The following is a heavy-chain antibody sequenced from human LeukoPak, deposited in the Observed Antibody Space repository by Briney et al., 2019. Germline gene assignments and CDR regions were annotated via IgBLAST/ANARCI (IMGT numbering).Heavy chain of an antibody. Sequence: GGSLRLSCAASGFTFSSYAMSWVRQAPGKGLEGVSAISGSGGSTYYADSVKGRFTISRDNSKNTLYLQMNSLRAEDTAVYYCAKGVDYCSSTSCYVHYYYGMDVWGQGTTVTVSS. CDR2: ISGSGGST. J-gene: IGHJ6*02. CDR1: GFTFSSYA. V-gene: IGHV3-23*01. CDR3: AKGVDYCSSTSCYVHYYYGMDV. D-gene: IGHD2-2*01.